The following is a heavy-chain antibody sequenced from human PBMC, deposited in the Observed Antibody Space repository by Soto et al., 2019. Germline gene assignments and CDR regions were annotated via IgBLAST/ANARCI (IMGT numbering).Heavy chain of an antibody. Sequence: ASVKVSCKASGYTFTSYCMHWVRQAPGQGLEWMGIINPSGGSTSYAQKFQGRVTMTRDTSTSTVYMELSSLRSEDTAAYYCARVAAAGNEPFDYWGQGTQVTVSS. D-gene: IGHD6-13*01. J-gene: IGHJ4*02. CDR3: ARVAAAGNEPFDY. CDR2: INPSGGST. CDR1: GYTFTSYC. V-gene: IGHV1-46*03.